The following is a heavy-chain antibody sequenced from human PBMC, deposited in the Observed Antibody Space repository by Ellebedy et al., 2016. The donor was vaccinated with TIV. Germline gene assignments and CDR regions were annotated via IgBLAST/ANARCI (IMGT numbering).Heavy chain of an antibody. CDR2: TYYRSKWSD. Sequence: SQTLSLTCAISGDSVSSNSAAWNWIRQSPSRGLEWLGRTYYRSKWSDDYAVSVKSQITINPDIPKNQFSLQLNSVTPEDTAVYYCARGQNYSGRVFDYWGQGTLVTVSS. CDR3: ARGQNYSGRVFDY. CDR1: GDSVSSNSAA. J-gene: IGHJ4*02. D-gene: IGHD1-26*01. V-gene: IGHV6-1*01.